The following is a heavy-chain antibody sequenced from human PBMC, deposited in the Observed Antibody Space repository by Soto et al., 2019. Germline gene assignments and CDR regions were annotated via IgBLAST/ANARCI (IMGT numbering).Heavy chain of an antibody. D-gene: IGHD3-16*02. CDR3: AVHLGELSLGDY. Sequence: ASVKVSCKASGGTFSSYTISWVRQAPGQGLEWMGRIIPILGIANYAQKFQGSVTITADKSTSTAYMELSSLRSEDTAVYYCAVHLGELSLGDYWGQGTLVTVSS. V-gene: IGHV1-69*02. J-gene: IGHJ4*02. CDR1: GGTFSSYT. CDR2: IIPILGIA.